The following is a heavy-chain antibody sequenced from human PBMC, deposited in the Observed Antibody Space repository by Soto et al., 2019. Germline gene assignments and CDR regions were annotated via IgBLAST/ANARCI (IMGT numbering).Heavy chain of an antibody. CDR2: IIPILGIA. J-gene: IGHJ4*02. V-gene: IGHV1-69*08. D-gene: IGHD3-9*01. Sequence: QVQLVQSGAEVKKPGSSVKVSCQASGGTFSSYTISWVRQAPGQGLEWMGRIIPILGIANYAQKFQGRVTITADQSTSTAYMELISLRSEDTAVYDCARDGIDILTGYYLGYWGQVTLVTVSS. CDR3: ARDGIDILTGYYLGY. CDR1: GGTFSSYT.